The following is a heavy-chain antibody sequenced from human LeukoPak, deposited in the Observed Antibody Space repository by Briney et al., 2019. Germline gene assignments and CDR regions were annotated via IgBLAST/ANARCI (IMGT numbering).Heavy chain of an antibody. CDR1: GINVINSY. CDR3: ARGSDFGSGSWRFYFDY. Sequence: GGSLRLSCVVSGINVINSYMAWVRQAPGKGLEWVSVFYSGGSTYYTDSVEGRFTMSRDNSKNTLDLQMNSLRAEDTAVYYCARGSDFGSGSWRFYFDYWGQGTLVTVSS. J-gene: IGHJ4*02. D-gene: IGHD3-10*01. CDR2: FYSGGST. V-gene: IGHV3-53*01.